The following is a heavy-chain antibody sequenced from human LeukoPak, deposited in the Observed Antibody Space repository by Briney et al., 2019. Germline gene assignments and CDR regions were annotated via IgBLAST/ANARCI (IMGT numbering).Heavy chain of an antibody. CDR3: ANDSRSYDSSANHDY. CDR2: IPYDGKNK. J-gene: IGHJ4*02. Sequence: GGSLRLSCAASGFTFSNYGLHWVRQAPGKGLEWVAFIPYDGKNKYYADSVKGRFTISRDNSKNTLYLQMNSLRADDTALYFSANDSRSYDSSANHDYGNRATLVTVSS. D-gene: IGHD3-22*01. CDR1: GFTFSNYG. V-gene: IGHV3-30*02.